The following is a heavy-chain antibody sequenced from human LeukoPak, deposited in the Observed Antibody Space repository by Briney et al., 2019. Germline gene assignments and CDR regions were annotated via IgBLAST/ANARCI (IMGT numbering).Heavy chain of an antibody. CDR3: ARAVAGTEGWFNS. CDR1: GDIVSIDSAA. V-gene: IGHV6-1*01. Sequence: SQTLSLTFAISGDIVSIDSAAWNWIRQSPSRGLEWLGRTYYRSKWYNDYAVSVKSRITINPDTSKNQFSLQLNSVTPEDTAVYYCARAVAGTEGWFNSWGQGTLVTVSS. CDR2: TYYRSKWYN. J-gene: IGHJ5*01. D-gene: IGHD6-19*01.